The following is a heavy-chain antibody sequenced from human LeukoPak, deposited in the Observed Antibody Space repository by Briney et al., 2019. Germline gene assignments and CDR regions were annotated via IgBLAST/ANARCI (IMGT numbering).Heavy chain of an antibody. CDR2: INTNTGNP. CDR3: ARDSQVVPAAILDY. Sequence: ASVTVSCNGSGYTFTSYAMNWVRQAPGQGLEWGGWINTNTGNPTYAQGFTGRFVFSLDTSVSTAYLQISSLKAEDTAVYYCARDSQVVPAAILDYWGQGTLVTVSS. CDR1: GYTFTSYA. D-gene: IGHD2-2*02. V-gene: IGHV7-4-1*02. J-gene: IGHJ4*02.